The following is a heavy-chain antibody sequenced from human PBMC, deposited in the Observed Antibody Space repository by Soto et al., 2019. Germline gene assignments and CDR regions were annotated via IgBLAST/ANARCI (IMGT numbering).Heavy chain of an antibody. CDR3: ARGRDDSAGSSLGRRMDV. Sequence: QVQLQESGPGLVKPSETLSLICFVSGEAVGSGQSYWNWIRQAPGKGLEWIGHIFVTGATKYSASLKSRVTMSVDTSKSQIYLNLTSVTAADSATYFCARGRDDSAGSSLGRRMDVWGQGTTVTVAS. CDR2: IFVTGAT. J-gene: IGHJ6*01. D-gene: IGHD3-10*01. V-gene: IGHV4-61*01. CDR1: GEAVGSGQSY.